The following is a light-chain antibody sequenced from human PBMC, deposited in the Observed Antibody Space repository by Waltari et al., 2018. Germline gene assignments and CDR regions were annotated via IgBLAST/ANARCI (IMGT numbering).Light chain of an antibody. CDR3: CSYAGSYTFV. CDR1: SRDVGGSNY. V-gene: IGLV2-11*01. J-gene: IGLJ3*02. Sequence: QSALTQPRSVSGSPGQSVTISCTGTSRDVGGSNYFPWYQQHPGKPPKLMIYDVSKWPSGVPDGFSGSKSGNTASLTISGLQAEDEADYYCCSYAGSYTFVFGGGTKLTVL. CDR2: DVS.